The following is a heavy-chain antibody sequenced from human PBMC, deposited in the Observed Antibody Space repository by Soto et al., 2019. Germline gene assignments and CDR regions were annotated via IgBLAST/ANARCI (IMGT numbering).Heavy chain of an antibody. V-gene: IGHV4-39*01. D-gene: IGHD6-19*01. J-gene: IGHJ4*02. Sequence: SETLSLTCTVSGGSISSSSYYWGWIRQPPGKGLEWIGSIYYSGSTYHNPSLKSRVTISVDTSKNQFSLKLSSVTAADTAVYYCATSLEVAGPGYWGQGTLVTVSS. CDR3: ATSLEVAGPGY. CDR2: IYYSGST. CDR1: GGSISSSSYY.